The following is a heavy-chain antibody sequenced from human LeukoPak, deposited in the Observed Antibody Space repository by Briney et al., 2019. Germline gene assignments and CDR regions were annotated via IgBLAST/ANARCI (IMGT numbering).Heavy chain of an antibody. V-gene: IGHV4-59*01. CDR2: IYRSEST. CDR3: ARALFRYDSSSRSLHWYFDL. CDR1: GGSISSYY. Sequence: PSETLSLTCTASGGSISSYYWTWIRQPPGKGLEWIGYIYRSESTNYNPSLKSRVTISEETSKNQFSLKLTSVTAADTAVYFCARALFRYDSSSRSLHWYFDLWGRDTLVTVSS. J-gene: IGHJ2*01. D-gene: IGHD3-22*01.